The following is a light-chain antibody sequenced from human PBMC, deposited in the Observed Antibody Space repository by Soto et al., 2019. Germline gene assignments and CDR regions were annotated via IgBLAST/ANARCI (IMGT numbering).Light chain of an antibody. CDR1: QSISSW. J-gene: IGKJ1*01. Sequence: DIQMTQSPSTLSASVGDRVTITCRASQSISSWLAWYQQKPGKAPKLLIYKASSLESGVPSRFSGSGSGTEFPLTISSLQPDDFATYYCQQYHSYSTFGQGTKVEIK. CDR2: KAS. CDR3: QQYHSYST. V-gene: IGKV1-5*03.